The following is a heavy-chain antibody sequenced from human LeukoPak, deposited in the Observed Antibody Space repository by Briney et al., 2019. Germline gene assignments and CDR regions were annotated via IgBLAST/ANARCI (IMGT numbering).Heavy chain of an antibody. CDR2: MSFDVNNK. CDR1: GFSFSSYA. J-gene: IGHJ4*02. V-gene: IGHV3-30*04. D-gene: IGHD2-2*02. Sequence: GGSLRLSCATSGFSFSSYAFHWVRQAPGKGLEWVATMSFDVNNKYYADSVRGRFTISRDNSKNTLYLQMNSLIAEDTAVYSCARGYCTSSSCYNDYWGQGTLVTVSS. CDR3: ARGYCTSSSCYNDY.